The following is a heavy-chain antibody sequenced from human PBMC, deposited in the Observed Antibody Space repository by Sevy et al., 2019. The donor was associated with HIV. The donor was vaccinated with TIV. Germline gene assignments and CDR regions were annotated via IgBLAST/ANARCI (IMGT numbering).Heavy chain of an antibody. V-gene: IGHV5-51*01. CDR2: IYPGDSDT. CDR3: ARLDRGWLRLGYAFDI. J-gene: IGHJ3*02. Sequence: GESLKISCKGSGYSFTSYWIGWVRQMPGKGLEWMGIIYPGDSDTRYSPSFQGQVTISADKSISTAYLQWSSLKASDTAMYYCARLDRGWLRLGYAFDIWGQGTMVTVSS. D-gene: IGHD3-16*01. CDR1: GYSFTSYW.